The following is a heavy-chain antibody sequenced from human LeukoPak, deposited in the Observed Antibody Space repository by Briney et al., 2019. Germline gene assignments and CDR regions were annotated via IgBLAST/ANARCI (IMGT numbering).Heavy chain of an antibody. J-gene: IGHJ6*03. D-gene: IGHD5-18*01. Sequence: ASVKVSCKASGYTFTSYGISWVRQAPGQGLEWMGWISAYNGNTNYAQKLQGRVTMTTDTSTSTAYMELRSLRSDDTAVYYCARDSRGYSYGSYYYYYMDVWGKGTTVTTSS. CDR2: ISAYNGNT. CDR1: GYTFTSYG. V-gene: IGHV1-18*01. CDR3: ARDSRGYSYGSYYYYYMDV.